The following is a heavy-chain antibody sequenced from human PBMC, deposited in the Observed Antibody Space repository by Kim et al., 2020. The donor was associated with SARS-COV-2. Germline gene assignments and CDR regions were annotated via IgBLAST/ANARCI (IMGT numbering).Heavy chain of an antibody. Sequence: GGSLRLSCAASGINFYSHWMHWVRQVPGKGLEWLSQINSDATIINYAGSVRGRYTISRDNAKNTLFLQMNDLRGEDTARYFCAGAASHGMDVWGQGSTGT. J-gene: IGHJ6*02. CDR3: AGAASHGMDV. CDR2: INSDATII. V-gene: IGHV3-74*01. CDR1: GINFYSHW. D-gene: IGHD6-13*01.